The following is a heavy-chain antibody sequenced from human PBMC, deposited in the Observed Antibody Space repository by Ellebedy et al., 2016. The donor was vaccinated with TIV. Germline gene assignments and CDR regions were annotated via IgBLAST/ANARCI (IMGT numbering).Heavy chain of an antibody. J-gene: IGHJ6*02. V-gene: IGHV3-30*03. D-gene: IGHD3-10*01. CDR2: ISHDGSDK. CDR1: GVSVSSHG. CDR3: ARDGLGLTMVRYSMDV. Sequence: GESLKISCEASGVSVSSHGMHWVRQAPGKGLQWVAVISHDGSDKIYADSVRGRFTISRDNSKNTLDLQMDSLRAEDTAVYYCARDGLGLTMVRYSMDVWGQGTTVTVSS.